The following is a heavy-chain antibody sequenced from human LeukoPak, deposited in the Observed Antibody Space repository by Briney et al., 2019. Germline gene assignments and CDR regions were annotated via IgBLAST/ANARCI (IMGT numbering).Heavy chain of an antibody. Sequence: ASVKVSCKASGYTFTGYYMHWVRQAPGQGLEWMGWIHPNSGGTNYAQKFQGRVTMTRDTSISTAYMELSRLRSDDTAVYYCSSGGWRENNAFDIWGQGTMVTVSS. CDR1: GYTFTGYY. V-gene: IGHV1-2*02. CDR2: IHPNSGGT. CDR3: SSGGWRENNAFDI. J-gene: IGHJ3*02. D-gene: IGHD3-16*01.